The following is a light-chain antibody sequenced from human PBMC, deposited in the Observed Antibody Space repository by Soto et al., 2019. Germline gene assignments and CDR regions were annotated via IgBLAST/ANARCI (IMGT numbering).Light chain of an antibody. CDR1: SSNIGAGYG. J-gene: IGLJ3*02. Sequence: QAVVTQPPSVSGAPGQRVTISCTGNSSNIGAGYGVHWYQQLPGTAPKLLIYGNTNRPSGVPDRFSGSKSGTSASLAITGLQAEDEADYYCQSYDSSLSGWVFGGGTKLTVL. CDR2: GNT. CDR3: QSYDSSLSGWV. V-gene: IGLV1-40*01.